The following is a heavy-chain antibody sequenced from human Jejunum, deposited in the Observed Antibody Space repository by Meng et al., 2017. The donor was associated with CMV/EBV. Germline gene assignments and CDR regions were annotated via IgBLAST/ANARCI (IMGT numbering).Heavy chain of an antibody. CDR2: LSFDGSIK. D-gene: IGHD6-13*01. CDR1: GFAFSTCG. CDR3: AKLQTSSWYSPFDF. J-gene: IGHJ4*02. V-gene: IGHV3-30*18. Sequence: AYGFAFSTCGMYWVRQAPGKGLEWVAVLSFDGSIKYYGDSVKGRFTISRDNSKNMLYLEMNRLRTDDTAVYYCAKLQTSSWYSPFDFWGQGTLVTVSS.